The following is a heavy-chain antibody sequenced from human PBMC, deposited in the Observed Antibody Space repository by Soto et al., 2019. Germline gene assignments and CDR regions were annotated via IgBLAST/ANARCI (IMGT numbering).Heavy chain of an antibody. CDR2: VYHRAST. CDR3: ASGLHGYEFYYYGVDV. J-gene: IGHJ6*02. CDR1: GASMTTGGFS. D-gene: IGHD5-12*01. Sequence: SETLSLTCAVSGASMTTGGFSWTWVRQPPGGGLEWIGHVYHRASTQYNPSLKGRVSISVDTSRSLFSLRLSFVTAADTAVYYCASGLHGYEFYYYGVDVWGQGTTVTVSS. V-gene: IGHV4-30-2*02.